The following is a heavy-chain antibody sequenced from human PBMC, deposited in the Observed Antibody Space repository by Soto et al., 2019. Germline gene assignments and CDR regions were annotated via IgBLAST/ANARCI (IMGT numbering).Heavy chain of an antibody. J-gene: IGHJ4*02. CDR1: GYTFSSFG. V-gene: IGHV1-18*01. Sequence: QVQLVQSGAEVKKPGASVKVSCKASGYTFSSFGISWVRQAPGQGLEWMGWISAYKGNTNYAQKLQGRVTMTTDTSTSTAYMELRSLRSDDTAVYYRARGPGGYYDSSGFYPYYFDYWGQGTLVTVSS. CDR2: ISAYKGNT. D-gene: IGHD3-22*01. CDR3: ARGPGGYYDSSGFYPYYFDY.